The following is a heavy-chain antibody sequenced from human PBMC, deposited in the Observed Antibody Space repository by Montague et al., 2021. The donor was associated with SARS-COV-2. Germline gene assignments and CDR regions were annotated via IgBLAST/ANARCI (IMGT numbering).Heavy chain of an antibody. CDR3: ARGQEGVNMVVVVLGFYYYMDV. CDR1: GGSFSGFY. V-gene: IGHV4-34*01. CDR2: INLSGSI. Sequence: SETLSLTCAVSGGSFSGFYWSRVRQSTGKGLDSIGEINLSGSIYYDPSLKTRVTRSVDASKNQFSLKLTSVTAADTAAYYCARGQEGVNMVVVVLGFYYYMDVWGKGTTVTVS. J-gene: IGHJ6*03. D-gene: IGHD3-22*01.